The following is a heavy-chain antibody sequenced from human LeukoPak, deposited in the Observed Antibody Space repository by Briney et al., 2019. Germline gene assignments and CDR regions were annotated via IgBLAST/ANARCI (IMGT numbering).Heavy chain of an antibody. CDR3: AKGGGSSLYYFDY. CDR2: ITGSGGST. Sequence: PGGSLRLSCAASGFTFSLYVMSWVRQAPGKGLEWVSTITGSGGSTYYADSVRGRFTISRDNSKNTLYLQMISLRAEDTAVYYCAKGGGSSLYYFDYWGQGTLVTVSS. D-gene: IGHD6-13*01. CDR1: GFTFSLYV. J-gene: IGHJ4*02. V-gene: IGHV3-23*01.